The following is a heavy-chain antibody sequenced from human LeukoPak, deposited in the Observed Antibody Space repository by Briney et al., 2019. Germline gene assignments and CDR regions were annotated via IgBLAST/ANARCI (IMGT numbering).Heavy chain of an antibody. Sequence: GGSLRLSCAASGFTFSSYAMHWVRQAPGKGLEWVAVISHDGSNKYYADSVKGRFTISRDNSKNTLYLQMNSLRAEDTAVYYCASARDDYYDILTAYYPPFDYWGQGTLVTVSS. CDR3: ASARDDYYDILTAYYPPFDY. D-gene: IGHD3-9*01. CDR1: GFTFSSYA. V-gene: IGHV3-30-3*01. CDR2: ISHDGSNK. J-gene: IGHJ4*02.